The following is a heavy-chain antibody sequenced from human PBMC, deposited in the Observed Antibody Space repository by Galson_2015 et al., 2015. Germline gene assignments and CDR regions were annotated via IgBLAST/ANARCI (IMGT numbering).Heavy chain of an antibody. CDR2: ISYDGSNK. D-gene: IGHD3-10*01. CDR1: GFTFSSYA. CDR3: ARDPEFRAE. Sequence: SLRLSCAASGFTFSSYAMHWVRQAPGKGLEWVAVISYDGSNKYYADSVKGRFTISRDNSKNTLYLQMNSLRAEDTAVYYCARDPEFRAEWGQGTLVTVSS. V-gene: IGHV3-30-3*01. J-gene: IGHJ4*02.